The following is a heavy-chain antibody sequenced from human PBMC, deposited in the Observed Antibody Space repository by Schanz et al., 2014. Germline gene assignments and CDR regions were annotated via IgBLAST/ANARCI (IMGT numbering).Heavy chain of an antibody. D-gene: IGHD6-13*01. Sequence: QVQLVQSGGEVKKPGASATVSCKASGYTFNNHGISWVRQAPGQGLEWMGIINPSGGSTSYAQKFQGRVTMTRDTSTSTVYMELSSLRSEDTAVYYCARDGEAAAGCDYWGQGTLVNGSS. CDR3: ARDGEAAAGCDY. CDR2: INPSGGST. CDR1: GYTFNNHG. J-gene: IGHJ4*02. V-gene: IGHV1-46*02.